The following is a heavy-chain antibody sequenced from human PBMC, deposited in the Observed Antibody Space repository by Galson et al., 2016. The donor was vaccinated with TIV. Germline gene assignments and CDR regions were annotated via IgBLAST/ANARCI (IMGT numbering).Heavy chain of an antibody. CDR2: IYHGGGA. CDR1: GGSIVSNYL. D-gene: IGHD2/OR15-2a*01. J-gene: IGHJ4*02. Sequence: PETLSLTCAVSGGSIVSNYLWSWVRQAPGKGLEWIGQIYHGGGANYSPSLKSRAAMSVDKSKNQFSLKLTSVTAADTAMYFCARGNQEYQLLSENYLDLWGRGILVAVSS. V-gene: IGHV4-4*01. CDR3: ARGNQEYQLLSENYLDL.